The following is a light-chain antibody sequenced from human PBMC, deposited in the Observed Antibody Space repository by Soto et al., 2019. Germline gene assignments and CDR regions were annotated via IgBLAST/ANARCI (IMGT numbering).Light chain of an antibody. Sequence: EVVMTQSPATLSVSPGERATLSFRASESVSRNLAWYQQKPGQAPRLLIYDASTRATGIPDGFSGGGSGTEFTLTISSLPSEDFAVYYCQQYHNWWTFGQGTKVDIK. J-gene: IGKJ1*01. CDR3: QQYHNWWT. V-gene: IGKV3-15*01. CDR2: DAS. CDR1: ESVSRN.